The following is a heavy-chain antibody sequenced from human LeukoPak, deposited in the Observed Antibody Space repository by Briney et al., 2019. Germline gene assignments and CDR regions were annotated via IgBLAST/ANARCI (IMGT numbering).Heavy chain of an antibody. D-gene: IGHD6-13*01. Sequence: SETLSLTCAVYGGSFSGYYWGWIRQPPGKGLEWIGEINHSGSTNYNPSLKSRVTISVDTSKNQFSLKLSSVTAADTAVYYCARGGGYSSSWYGGYFDYWGQGTLVTVSS. J-gene: IGHJ4*02. CDR3: ARGGGYSSSWYGGYFDY. CDR2: INHSGST. CDR1: GGSFSGYY. V-gene: IGHV4-34*01.